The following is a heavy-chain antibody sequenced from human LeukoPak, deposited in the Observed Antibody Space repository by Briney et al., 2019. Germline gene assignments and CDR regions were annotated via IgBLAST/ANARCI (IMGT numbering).Heavy chain of an antibody. CDR3: ANHNTLATAWYYFDN. Sequence: GGSLRLSCATSGFTFSTYAMNWVRQAPGKGLEWVSTISGSADRTYYADSVKGRFTISRDNSRDTLYLQMNSLRAEDTAIYYCANHNTLATAWYYFDNWGQGTLVTVSS. CDR2: ISGSADRT. D-gene: IGHD1-1*01. CDR1: GFTFSTYA. V-gene: IGHV3-23*01. J-gene: IGHJ4*02.